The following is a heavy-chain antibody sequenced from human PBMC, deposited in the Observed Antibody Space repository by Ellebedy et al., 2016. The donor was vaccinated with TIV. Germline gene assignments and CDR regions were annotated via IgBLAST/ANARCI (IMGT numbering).Heavy chain of an antibody. CDR3: ARGRSGTYIHHAFDC. CDR1: GFTFSSYA. CDR2: FGVSGDST. V-gene: IGHV3-23*01. J-gene: IGHJ4*02. Sequence: PGGSLRLSCAASGFTFSSYAMSWVRQAPGKGLEWVSGFGVSGDSTDYADSVKGRFTISRDNSKNTLYLQMNSLRVEDTAMYYCARGRSGTYIHHAFDCWGQGTLVTVSS. D-gene: IGHD3-16*01.